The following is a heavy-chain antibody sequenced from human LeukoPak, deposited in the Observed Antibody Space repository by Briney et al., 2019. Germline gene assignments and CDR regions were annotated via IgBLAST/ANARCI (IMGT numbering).Heavy chain of an antibody. V-gene: IGHV1-18*01. D-gene: IGHD3-10*01. CDR1: GYSFTTYS. CDR2: ISGYNGNT. CDR3: ARSYYYGSGIYYYYMDV. Sequence: ASVKVSCKASGYSFTTYSVSWVRQAPGQGLEWMGWISGYNGNTNYAQRFQGRVTMTTDTSTSTAYMELRGLRSDDTALYYCARSYYYGSGIYYYYMDVWGKGTTVTVSS. J-gene: IGHJ6*03.